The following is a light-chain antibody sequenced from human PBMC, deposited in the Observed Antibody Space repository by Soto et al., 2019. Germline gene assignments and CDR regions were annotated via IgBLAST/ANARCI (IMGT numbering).Light chain of an antibody. V-gene: IGLV2-8*01. CDR3: SSYAGSNTFL. J-gene: IGLJ3*02. CDR2: EVN. CDR1: SSDVGDYNY. Sequence: LTQPPSASGSPGQSVTISCTGTSSDVGDYNYVSWYQQHPGKAPKLIIYEVNKRPSGVPDRFSGSKSGNTASLTVSGLQAEDEADYYCSSYAGSNTFLFGGGT.